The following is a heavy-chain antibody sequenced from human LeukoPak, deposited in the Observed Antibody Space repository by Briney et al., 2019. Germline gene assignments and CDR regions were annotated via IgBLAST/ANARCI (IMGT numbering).Heavy chain of an antibody. D-gene: IGHD3-22*01. V-gene: IGHV1-69*01. CDR2: IIPIFGTA. Sequence: SVKVSCKASGGTLSSYAISWVRQAPGQGLEWMGGIIPIFGTANYAQKFQGRVTITADESTSTAYMELSSLRSEDTAVYYCARDHDSSGYYSEYYFDYWGQGTLVTVSS. CDR1: GGTLSSYA. J-gene: IGHJ4*02. CDR3: ARDHDSSGYYSEYYFDY.